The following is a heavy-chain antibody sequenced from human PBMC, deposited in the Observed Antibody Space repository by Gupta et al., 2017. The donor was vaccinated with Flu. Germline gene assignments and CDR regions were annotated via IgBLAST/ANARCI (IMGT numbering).Heavy chain of an antibody. D-gene: IGHD1-7*01. CDR2: IYSGGST. V-gene: IGHV3-66*02. Sequence: EVQLVESGGGLVQPGGSLRLSCAASGFTVSSNYMSWVRQAPGKGLEWVSVIYSGGSTYYADSVKGRFTISRDNSKNTLYLQMNSLRAEDTAVYYCARDSISVGTTRHYFDYWGQGTLVTVSS. CDR1: GFTVSSNY. CDR3: ARDSISVGTTRHYFDY. J-gene: IGHJ4*02.